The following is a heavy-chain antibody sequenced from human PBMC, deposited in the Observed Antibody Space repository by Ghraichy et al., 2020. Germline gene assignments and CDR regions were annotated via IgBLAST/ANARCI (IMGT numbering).Heavy chain of an antibody. CDR3: ARRPLLTEYDYGDHGFDY. Sequence: SETLSLTCTVSGGSISSSSYYWGWIRQPPGKGLEWIGSIYYSGSTYYNPSLKSRVTISVDTSKNQFSLKLSSVTAADTAVYYCARRPLLTEYDYGDHGFDYWGQGTLVTVSS. CDR2: IYYSGST. CDR1: GGSISSSSYY. J-gene: IGHJ4*02. D-gene: IGHD4-17*01. V-gene: IGHV4-39*01.